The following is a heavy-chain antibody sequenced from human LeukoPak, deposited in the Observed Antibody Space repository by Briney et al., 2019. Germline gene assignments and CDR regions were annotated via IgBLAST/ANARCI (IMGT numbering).Heavy chain of an antibody. Sequence: PGGSLRLSCAASGFTVSSNYMSWVRQAPGKGLEWVSIIYSGGSTFYADAVKGRFTISRDNSKNTLYLQMNSLRAEDTAVYYCARGGSYLSAFDIWGQGTMVTVSS. CDR2: IYSGGST. D-gene: IGHD1-26*01. CDR1: GFTVSSNY. CDR3: ARGGSYLSAFDI. V-gene: IGHV3-53*01. J-gene: IGHJ3*02.